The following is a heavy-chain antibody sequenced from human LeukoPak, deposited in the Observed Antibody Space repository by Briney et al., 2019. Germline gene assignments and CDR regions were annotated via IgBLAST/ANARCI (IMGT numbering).Heavy chain of an antibody. D-gene: IGHD6-19*01. V-gene: IGHV5-51*01. CDR3: ARRYSSGWSFEY. Sequence: GESLKISFEGSGXSFPNYWITWVRQMPGKGLEWVGVIYPGDSHTRYSPSFQGQVTISADKSTNTAYLQWARLKASDMSIYYCARRYSSGWSFEYWGQGTLVTVSS. J-gene: IGHJ4*02. CDR1: GXSFPNYW. CDR2: IYPGDSHT.